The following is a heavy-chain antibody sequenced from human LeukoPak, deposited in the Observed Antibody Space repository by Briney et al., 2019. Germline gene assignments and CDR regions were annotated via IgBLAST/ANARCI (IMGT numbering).Heavy chain of an antibody. V-gene: IGHV4-59*12. CDR2: IYHSGST. Sequence: PSETLSLTCTVSGGSISTYYWSWIRQPPGKGLEWIGEIYHSGSTNYNPSLKSPVTISVDKSKNQFSLRLSSVTAADTAVYYCARDVGYCSGGSCYSFDYWGQGTLVTVSS. CDR1: GGSISTYY. J-gene: IGHJ4*02. CDR3: ARDVGYCSGGSCYSFDY. D-gene: IGHD2-15*01.